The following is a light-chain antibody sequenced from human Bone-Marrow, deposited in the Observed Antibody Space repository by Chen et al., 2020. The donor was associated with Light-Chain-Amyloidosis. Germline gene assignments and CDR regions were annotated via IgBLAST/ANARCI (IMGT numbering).Light chain of an antibody. V-gene: IGKV3-15*01. CDR3: QEYYNWPRT. CDR1: QSASTN. Sequence: EIVMRQSPATLSVSPGERATLSCRASQSASTNLAWYQQKPGQAPRLLIYGASARPTGIPAGFGGRGSGTDFTLTISSLQSEDSSVYYCQEYYNWPRTFGQGTKVEIK. CDR2: GAS. J-gene: IGKJ1*01.